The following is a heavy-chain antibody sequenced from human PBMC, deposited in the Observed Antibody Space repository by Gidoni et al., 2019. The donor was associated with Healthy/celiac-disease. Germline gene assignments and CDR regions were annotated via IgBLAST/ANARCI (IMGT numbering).Heavy chain of an antibody. D-gene: IGHD7-27*01. CDR2: IYYSGST. CDR3: ARETGDEKRGEYYYYYYGMDV. J-gene: IGHJ6*02. CDR1: GGSIRSGDYY. Sequence: QVQLQESGPGLVKPSQTLSLTCTVSGGSIRSGDYYWSWIRQPPGKGLEWIGYIYYSGSTYYNPSLKSRVTISVDTSKNQFSLKLSSVTAADTAVYYCARETGDEKRGEYYYYYYGMDVWGQGTTVTVSS. V-gene: IGHV4-30-4*01.